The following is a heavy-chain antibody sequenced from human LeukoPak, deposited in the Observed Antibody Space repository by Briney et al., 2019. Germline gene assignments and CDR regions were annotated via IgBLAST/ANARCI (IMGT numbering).Heavy chain of an antibody. Sequence: PGGSLRLSCAASGFTFSDYYMSWLRQAPGKGLEWVSYISSSGSTIYYADSVKGRFTISRDNAKNSLYLQMNSLRAEDTAVYYCARDRTILYYYYMDVWGKGTTVTVSS. D-gene: IGHD1-1*01. CDR3: ARDRTILYYYYMDV. V-gene: IGHV3-11*04. J-gene: IGHJ6*03. CDR2: ISSSGSTI. CDR1: GFTFSDYY.